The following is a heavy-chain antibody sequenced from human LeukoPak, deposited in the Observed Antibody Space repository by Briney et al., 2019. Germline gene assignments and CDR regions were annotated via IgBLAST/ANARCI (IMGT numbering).Heavy chain of an antibody. CDR3: SRGSGISFGGIDY. Sequence: ASVKVSCKASGYTFTGYYLHWVRQAPGQGLEWMGRIHPKSGDTHYAQKFLGRVTLTRDTSTTIVYMELRWLTSDDTAVYYCSRGSGISFGGIDYWGQGTLVTVSS. CDR1: GYTFTGYY. J-gene: IGHJ4*02. V-gene: IGHV1-2*06. D-gene: IGHD3-16*01. CDR2: IHPKSGDT.